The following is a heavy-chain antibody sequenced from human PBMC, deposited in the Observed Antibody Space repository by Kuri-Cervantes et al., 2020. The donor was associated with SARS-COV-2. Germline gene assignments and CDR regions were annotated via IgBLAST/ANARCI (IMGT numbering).Heavy chain of an antibody. CDR3: ARASAGYSSGKGSLDY. V-gene: IGHV4-61*01. CDR1: GGSVSSGSYY. D-gene: IGHD6-19*01. Sequence: GSLRLSCTVSGGSVSSGSYYWSWIRQPPGKGLEWIGYIYYSGSTNYNPSLKSRVTISVDTSKNQFSLKLSSVTAADTAVYYCARASAGYSSGKGSLDYWGQGTLVTVSS. J-gene: IGHJ4*02. CDR2: IYYSGST.